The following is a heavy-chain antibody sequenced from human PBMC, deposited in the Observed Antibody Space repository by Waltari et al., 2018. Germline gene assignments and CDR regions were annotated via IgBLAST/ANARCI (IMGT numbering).Heavy chain of an antibody. CDR3: AKDGSASRLVRYYLDS. Sequence: VQVVESGGGVVQPGGSLRLSCAASGFTFRRYAMHWVRQAPGRWMEWVAVRWYDGSYKVYADSVKGRFSIARDNPKNTLHLQMDSLRAEDSAIYYCAKDGSASRLVRYYLDSWGPGTLVTVSS. CDR1: GFTFRRYA. CDR2: RWYDGSYK. D-gene: IGHD2-8*02. V-gene: IGHV3-33*06. J-gene: IGHJ4*02.